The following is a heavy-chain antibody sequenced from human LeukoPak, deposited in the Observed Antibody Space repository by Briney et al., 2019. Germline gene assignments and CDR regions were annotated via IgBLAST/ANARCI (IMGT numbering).Heavy chain of an antibody. CDR3: AKRFDSSSYHFDY. V-gene: IGHV3-23*01. J-gene: IGHJ4*02. Sequence: PGGSLRFSCAASGFTFNSYGKAWVRQAPGKGLEWVSAISGVGGITYYADSVKGRFTISRDNSKNTLCLQMNSLRAEDTAVYYCAKRFDSSSYHFDYWGQGTLVTVSS. CDR1: GFTFNSYG. D-gene: IGHD3-22*01. CDR2: ISGVGGIT.